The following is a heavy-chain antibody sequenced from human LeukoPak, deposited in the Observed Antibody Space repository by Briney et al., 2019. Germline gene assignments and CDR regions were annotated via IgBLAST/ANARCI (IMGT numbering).Heavy chain of an antibody. V-gene: IGHV4-39*07. Sequence: SETLSLTCTVSGGSISSSSYYWGWIRQPPGKGLEWIGSMYYSGSTYYNPSPKSRVTISVDKSKNQFSLKLSSVTAADTAVYYCAREETYSSSWYWFDPWGQGTLVTVSS. CDR3: AREETYSSSWYWFDP. J-gene: IGHJ5*02. CDR1: GGSISSSSYY. CDR2: MYYSGST. D-gene: IGHD6-13*01.